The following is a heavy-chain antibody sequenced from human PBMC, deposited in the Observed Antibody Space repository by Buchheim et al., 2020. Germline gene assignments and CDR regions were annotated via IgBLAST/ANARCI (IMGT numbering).Heavy chain of an antibody. D-gene: IGHD1-26*01. CDR3: AKNQEVGATPYYFDY. CDR2: TSGSDGAT. J-gene: IGHJ4*02. Sequence: EVQLLESGGGLVQPGGSLRLSCAASGFSFSTYPMAWVRQAPGKGLEWVSATSGSDGATYYADSVKGRFTISRDNSKNTLSLQMNSLRAEDTAVYYCAKNQEVGATPYYFDYWGQGTL. CDR1: GFSFSTYP. V-gene: IGHV3-23*01.